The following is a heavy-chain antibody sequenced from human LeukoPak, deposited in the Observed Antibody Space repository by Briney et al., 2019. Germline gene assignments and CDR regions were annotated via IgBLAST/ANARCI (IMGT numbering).Heavy chain of an antibody. V-gene: IGHV4-59*08. Sequence: PSETLSLTCTVSGGSISRYYWSWIRQPPGKGLEWIGYIYYSGSANYNPSLKSRVTISVDTSKNQFSLKLSSVTAADTAVYYCASGQMVRGVIIEYYFDYWGQGTLVTVSS. J-gene: IGHJ4*02. CDR2: IYYSGSA. D-gene: IGHD3-10*01. CDR1: GGSISRYY. CDR3: ASGQMVRGVIIEYYFDY.